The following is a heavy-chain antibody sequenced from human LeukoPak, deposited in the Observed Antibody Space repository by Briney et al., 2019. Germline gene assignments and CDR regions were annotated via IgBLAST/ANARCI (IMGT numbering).Heavy chain of an antibody. D-gene: IGHD4-17*01. V-gene: IGHV4-4*07. CDR3: ARHRVSWDGDYGGFDY. CDR1: GGSISSYY. J-gene: IGHJ4*02. CDR2: IYTSGST. Sequence: SETLSLTCTVSGGSISSYYWSWIRQPAGEGLEWIGRIYTSGSTNYNPSLKSRVTISVDTSKNQFSLKLSSVTAADTAVYYCARHRVSWDGDYGGFDYWGQGTLVTVSS.